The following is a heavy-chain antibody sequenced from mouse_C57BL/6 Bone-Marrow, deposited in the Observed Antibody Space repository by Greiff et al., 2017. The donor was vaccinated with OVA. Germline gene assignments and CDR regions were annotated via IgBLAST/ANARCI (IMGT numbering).Heavy chain of an antibody. CDR1: GFTFSSYA. D-gene: IGHD1-1*01. J-gene: IGHJ2*01. CDR3: ARKLYYGSILDY. V-gene: IGHV5-4*03. CDR2: ISDGGSYT. Sequence: EVNLVESGGGLVKPGGSLKLSCAASGFTFSSYAMSWVRQTPEKRLEWVATISDGGSYTYYPNNVQCRFPISRDNAKNNLYLKMSHLKSEDTAMYYCARKLYYGSILDYWGQGTTLTVSS.